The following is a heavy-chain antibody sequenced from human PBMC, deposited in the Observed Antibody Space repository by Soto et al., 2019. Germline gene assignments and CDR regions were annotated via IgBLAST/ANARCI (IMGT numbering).Heavy chain of an antibody. Sequence: PGGSLRLSCAASGFTFSSYAMSWVRQAPGKGLEWVSAISGSGGSTYYADSVKGRFTISRDNSKNTLYLQMNSLRAEDTAVYYCATPGRYDYIWGSYRPPLFDYWGQGTLVTVSS. CDR1: GFTFSSYA. CDR2: ISGSGGST. V-gene: IGHV3-23*01. D-gene: IGHD3-16*02. J-gene: IGHJ4*02. CDR3: ATPGRYDYIWGSYRPPLFDY.